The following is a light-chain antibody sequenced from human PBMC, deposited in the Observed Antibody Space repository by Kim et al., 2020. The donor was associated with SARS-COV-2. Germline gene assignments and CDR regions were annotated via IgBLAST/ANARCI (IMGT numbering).Light chain of an antibody. CDR3: QQSVNTPRT. Sequence: EIVLTQSPDTLCLSPGERATLSCRASQIVSSTSLAWYQQNRGQAPRLLIHATSTRATGIPDRFTGSGSATDFTLTINGLEPEDSAVYYCQQSVNTPRTFGQGTRRESK. J-gene: IGKJ5*01. CDR1: QIVSSTS. CDR2: ATS. V-gene: IGKV3-20*01.